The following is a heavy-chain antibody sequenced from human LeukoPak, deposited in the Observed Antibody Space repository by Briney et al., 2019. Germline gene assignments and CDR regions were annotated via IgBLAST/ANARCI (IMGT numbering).Heavy chain of an antibody. Sequence: ASVKVSXKASGYTFTGYYMHWVRQAPGQGLVWMGWINPNSGGTNYAQKFQGRVTMTRDTSISTAYMELSRLRSDDTAVYYCARARYCSSTSCFWFDPWGQGTLVTVSS. D-gene: IGHD2-2*01. J-gene: IGHJ5*02. V-gene: IGHV1-2*02. CDR2: INPNSGGT. CDR1: GYTFTGYY. CDR3: ARARYCSSTSCFWFDP.